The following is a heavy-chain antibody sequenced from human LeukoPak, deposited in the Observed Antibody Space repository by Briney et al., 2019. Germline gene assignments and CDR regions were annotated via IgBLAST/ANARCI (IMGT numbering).Heavy chain of an antibody. CDR3: AKGDLYSSSWSGFDY. Sequence: PGGSLRLSCAASGFTFSSCAMSWVRQAPGKGLEWVSAISGSGGSTYYADSVKGRFTISRDNSKNTLYLQMNSLRAEDTAVYYCAKGDLYSSSWSGFDYWGQGTLVTVSS. J-gene: IGHJ4*02. D-gene: IGHD6-13*01. CDR2: ISGSGGST. V-gene: IGHV3-23*01. CDR1: GFTFSSCA.